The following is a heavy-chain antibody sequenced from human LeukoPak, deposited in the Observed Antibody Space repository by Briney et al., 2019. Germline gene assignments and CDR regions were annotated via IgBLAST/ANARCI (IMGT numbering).Heavy chain of an antibody. Sequence: GGSLRLSCAASGFTFSSYWMHWVRQVPGKGLVWVSRINSDGGITGYADSVKGRFTISRDNAKNTLCLQMNSLRAEDTAVYYCEPTYYYGSGILNWGQGTLVTVSS. CDR2: INSDGGIT. CDR1: GFTFSSYW. D-gene: IGHD3-10*01. V-gene: IGHV3-74*01. CDR3: EPTYYYGSGILN. J-gene: IGHJ4*02.